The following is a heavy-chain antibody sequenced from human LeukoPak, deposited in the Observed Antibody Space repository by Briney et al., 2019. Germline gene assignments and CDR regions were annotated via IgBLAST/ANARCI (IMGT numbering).Heavy chain of an antibody. D-gene: IGHD1-14*01. CDR3: ARDQNPIDY. CDR1: GFTFRNAW. J-gene: IGHJ4*02. CDR2: IYSGGST. Sequence: GGSLRLSCAASGFTFRNAWMSWVRQAPGKGLEWVSIIYSGGSTYYADSVKGRFTISRDNAKNSLYLQMNSLRAEDTAVYYCARDQNPIDYWGQGTLVTVSS. V-gene: IGHV3-66*01.